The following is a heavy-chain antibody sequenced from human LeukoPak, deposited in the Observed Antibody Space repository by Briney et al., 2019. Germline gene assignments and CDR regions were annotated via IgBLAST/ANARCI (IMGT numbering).Heavy chain of an antibody. D-gene: IGHD2-2*01. Sequence: PSETLSLTCTVSGGSISSSSYYWGWIRQPPGKGLEWIGSIYYSGSTYYNPSLKSRVTISVDTSKNQFSLKLSSVTAADTAVYYCARQASWRYSWFDPWGQGTLVTVSS. V-gene: IGHV4-39*07. CDR3: ARQASWRYSWFDP. CDR2: IYYSGST. CDR1: GGSISSSSYY. J-gene: IGHJ5*02.